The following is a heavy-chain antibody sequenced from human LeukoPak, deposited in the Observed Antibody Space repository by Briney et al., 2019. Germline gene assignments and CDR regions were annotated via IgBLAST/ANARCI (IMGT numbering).Heavy chain of an antibody. Sequence: PSETLSLTCTVSGGSISSGDYYWSWIRQPPGKGLEWIWYIYYSGSTYYNPSLKSRVTISVDTSKNQFSLKLSSVTAADTAVYYCARASRIAAAGNFDYWGQGTLVTVSS. CDR2: IYYSGST. CDR1: GGSISSGDYY. V-gene: IGHV4-30-4*08. J-gene: IGHJ4*02. D-gene: IGHD6-13*01. CDR3: ARASRIAAAGNFDY.